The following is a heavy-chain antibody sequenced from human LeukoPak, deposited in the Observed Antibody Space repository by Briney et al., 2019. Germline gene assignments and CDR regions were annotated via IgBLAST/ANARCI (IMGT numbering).Heavy chain of an antibody. D-gene: IGHD3-10*01. J-gene: IGHJ3*02. CDR3: AKGLWFGEVDAFDI. CDR2: ISYDGSNK. V-gene: IGHV3-30*18. CDR1: GFTFSSYG. Sequence: PGRSLRLSCAASGFTFSSYGMHWVRQAPGKGLEWVAVISYDGSNKYYADSAKGRFTISRDNSKNTLYLQMNSLRAEDTAVYYCAKGLWFGEVDAFDIWGQGTMVTVSS.